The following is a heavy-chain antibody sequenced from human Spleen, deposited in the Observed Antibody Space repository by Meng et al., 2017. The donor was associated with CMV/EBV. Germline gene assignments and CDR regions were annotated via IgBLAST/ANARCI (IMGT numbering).Heavy chain of an antibody. CDR3: AREGSGSSRFGYYGMDV. V-gene: IGHV4-59*12. J-gene: IGHJ6*02. Sequence: SETLSLTCTVSGGSISSYYWSWIRQPPGKGLEWIGYIYYSGSTNYNPSLKSRVTMSVDTSKNQLSLKLISLTAADTAVYYCAREGSGSSRFGYYGMDVWGQGTTVTVSS. D-gene: IGHD6-25*01. CDR2: IYYSGST. CDR1: GGSISSYY.